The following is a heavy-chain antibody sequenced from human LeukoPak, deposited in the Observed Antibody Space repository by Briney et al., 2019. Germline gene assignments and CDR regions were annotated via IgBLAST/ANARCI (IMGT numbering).Heavy chain of an antibody. V-gene: IGHV1-2*02. Sequence: ASVKVSCKASGGTFSSYAISWVRQAPGQGLEWMGWINPNSGGTNYAQKFQGRVTMTRDTSISTAYMELSRLRSDDTAVYYCAREAGDGTAWGQGTLVTVSS. D-gene: IGHD2-21*02. CDR3: AREAGDGTA. CDR1: GGTFSSYA. J-gene: IGHJ5*02. CDR2: INPNSGGT.